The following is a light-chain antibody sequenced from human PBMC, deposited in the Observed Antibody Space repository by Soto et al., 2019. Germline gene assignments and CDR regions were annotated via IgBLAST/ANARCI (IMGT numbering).Light chain of an antibody. Sequence: QSVLTQPPSVSASPGQKVTISCSGSSSNIVGNSLSWYQQLPGTPPKLLIYDDNKQPSGIPDRFSGSKSGKSATLGITGFQTGDEADYYCGSWDSSLSAYVFGTGTKVTVL. CDR2: DDN. J-gene: IGLJ1*01. CDR1: SSNIVGNS. CDR3: GSWDSSLSAYV. V-gene: IGLV1-51*01.